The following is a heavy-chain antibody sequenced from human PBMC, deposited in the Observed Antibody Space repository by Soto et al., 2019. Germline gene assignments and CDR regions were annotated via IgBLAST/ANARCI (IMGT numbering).Heavy chain of an antibody. J-gene: IGHJ4*02. CDR2: VYFSGST. V-gene: IGHV4-31*03. D-gene: IGHD2-8*02. CDR3: ATGDVWEVLLDY. CDR1: GASINDDAYY. Sequence: PAESLSLTCTVSGASINDDAYYWSGIPHLTGKGLEWIGYVYFSGSTYYIPSPESRLTISPDTSQNQFPMTLNSVTAADTAVYYCATGDVWEVLLDYWGQGTLVPVS.